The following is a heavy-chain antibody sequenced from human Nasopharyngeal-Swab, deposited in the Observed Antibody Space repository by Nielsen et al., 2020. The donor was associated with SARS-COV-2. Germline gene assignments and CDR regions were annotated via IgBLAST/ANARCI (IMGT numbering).Heavy chain of an antibody. D-gene: IGHD1-26*01. Sequence: WIRQPPGKGLEWIGYIYYSGSTSYNPSLKSRVTISVDTSKNQFSPKVRSVTAADTAVYYCARGSDYRAFDIWGQGTMVTVSS. V-gene: IGHV4-59*01. CDR2: IYYSGST. J-gene: IGHJ3*02. CDR3: ARGSDYRAFDI.